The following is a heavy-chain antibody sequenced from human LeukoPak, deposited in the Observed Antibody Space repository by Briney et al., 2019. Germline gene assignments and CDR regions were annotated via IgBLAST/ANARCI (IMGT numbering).Heavy chain of an antibody. CDR2: ISAYNGNT. D-gene: IGHD6-19*01. CDR3: ARDAVPQQWLVRYFDY. V-gene: IGHV1-18*01. Sequence: ASVKVSCKASGYTFTSYGISWVRQAPGQGLEWMGWISAYNGNTNYAQKLQGRVTMTTDTSTSTAYMELRRLRSDDTAVYYCARDAVPQQWLVRYFDYWGQGTLVTVSS. J-gene: IGHJ4*02. CDR1: GYTFTSYG.